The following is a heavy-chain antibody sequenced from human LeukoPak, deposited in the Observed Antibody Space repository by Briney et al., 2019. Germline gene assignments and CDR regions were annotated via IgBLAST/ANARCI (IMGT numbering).Heavy chain of an antibody. CDR3: ARDPTLEWLSFAPPYNWFDP. J-gene: IGHJ5*02. Sequence: SETLSLTCAVSGYSISSGYYWGWIRQPPGKGLEWIGSIYHSGSTYYNPSLKSRVTISVDTSKNQFSLKLSSVTAADTAVYYCARDPTLEWLSFAPPYNWFDPWGQGTLVTVSS. D-gene: IGHD3-3*01. CDR2: IYHSGST. V-gene: IGHV4-38-2*02. CDR1: GYSISSGYY.